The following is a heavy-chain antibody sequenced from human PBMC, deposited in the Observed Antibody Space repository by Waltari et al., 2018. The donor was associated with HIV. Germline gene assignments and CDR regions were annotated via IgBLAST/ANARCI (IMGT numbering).Heavy chain of an antibody. CDR1: GFTFSSYW. CDR3: ATSRTFDY. J-gene: IGHJ4*02. CDR2: IKQDGGEK. V-gene: IGHV3-7*01. D-gene: IGHD2-2*01. Sequence: EVTLVVSGGGLVQPGGSLRLSCAASGFTFSSYWMSWVRQAPGKGLEWVANIKQDGGEKYYVDSVKGRFAISRDNAQNSLYLQMNNLRAEDTAVYFCATSRTFDYWGQGTLVTVSS.